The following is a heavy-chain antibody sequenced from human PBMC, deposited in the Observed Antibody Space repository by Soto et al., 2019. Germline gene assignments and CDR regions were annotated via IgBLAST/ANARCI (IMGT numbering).Heavy chain of an antibody. CDR2: INPSGGST. J-gene: IGHJ3*02. D-gene: IGHD2-2*01. V-gene: IGHV1-46*01. CDR3: ARDGVDGIVVVPAAIRYAFDI. CDR1: GYTFTSYY. Sequence: QVQLVQSGAEVKKPGASVKVSCKASGYTFTSYYTHWVRQAPGQGLEWMGIINPSGGSTSYAQKFQGRVTMTRDTSTSTVYMELSSLRSEDTAVYYCARDGVDGIVVVPAAIRYAFDIWGQGTMVTVSS.